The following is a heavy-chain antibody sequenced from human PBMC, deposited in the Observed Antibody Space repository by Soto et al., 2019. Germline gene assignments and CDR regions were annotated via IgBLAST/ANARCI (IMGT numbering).Heavy chain of an antibody. CDR2: ISYDGSNK. J-gene: IGHJ4*02. D-gene: IGHD3-10*01. CDR1: GFTFSSYG. Sequence: GGSLRLSCAASGFTFSSYGMHWVRQAPGKGLEWVAVISYDGSNKYYADSVKGRFTISRDNSKNTLYLQMNSLRAEDTAVYYCAKEGEWRIYYFDYWGQGTLVTVSS. CDR3: AKEGEWRIYYFDY. V-gene: IGHV3-30*18.